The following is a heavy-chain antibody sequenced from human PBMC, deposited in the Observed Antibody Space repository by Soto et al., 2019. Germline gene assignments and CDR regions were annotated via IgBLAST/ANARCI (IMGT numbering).Heavy chain of an antibody. CDR2: FYYSGST. D-gene: IGHD6-13*01. CDR3: VRHCPLYSRPPGWFDP. J-gene: IGHJ5*02. Sequence: SETLSLTCTVSGGSISNTDYYWGWIRQPPGKGLEWIGSFYYSGSTYYNPSLKSRVSISVDTSKNQFSLKLSSVIAADTAVFYCVRHCPLYSRPPGWFDPWGQGTLVTVSS. V-gene: IGHV4-39*01. CDR1: GGSISNTDYY.